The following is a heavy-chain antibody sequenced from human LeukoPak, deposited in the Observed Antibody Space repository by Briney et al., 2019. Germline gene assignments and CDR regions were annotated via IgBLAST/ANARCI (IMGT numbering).Heavy chain of an antibody. Sequence: PGGSLRLSCAASGFTFSSYDMRWVRQATGKGLEWVSAIGTAGDTYYPGSVKGRFTISRENTKNSLYLQMKGLRAGDTAVYYCAREGPYSSGLSGAFDIWGQGTMVTVSS. CDR3: AREGPYSSGLSGAFDI. CDR1: GFTFSSYD. D-gene: IGHD6-19*01. J-gene: IGHJ3*02. V-gene: IGHV3-13*01. CDR2: IGTAGDT.